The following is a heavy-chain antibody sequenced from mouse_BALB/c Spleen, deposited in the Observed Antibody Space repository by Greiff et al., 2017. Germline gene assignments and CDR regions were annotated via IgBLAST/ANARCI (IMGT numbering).Heavy chain of an antibody. J-gene: IGHJ4*01. CDR2: IWGDGST. Sequence: QVQLKESGPGLVAPSQSLSITCTASGFSLTGYGVNWVRQPPGKGLEWLGMIWGDGSTDYNSALKSRLSISKDNCKSQVFLKMNSLQTDDTARYYCARDRAYYGYDDAMDYWGQGTSVTVSS. CDR1: GFSLTGYG. D-gene: IGHD2-14*01. V-gene: IGHV2-6-7*01. CDR3: ARDRAYYGYDDAMDY.